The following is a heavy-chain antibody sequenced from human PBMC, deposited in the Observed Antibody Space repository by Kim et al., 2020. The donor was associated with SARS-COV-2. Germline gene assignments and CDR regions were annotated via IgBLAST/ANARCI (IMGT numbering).Heavy chain of an antibody. CDR3: ARDLVSYCSGGSCYFPYYYYGMDV. CDR2: INSDGSST. Sequence: GGSLRLSCAASGFTFSSYWMHWVRQAPGKGLVWVSRINSDGSSTSYADSVKGRFTISRDNAKNTLYLQMNSLRAEDTAVYYCARDLVSYCSGGSCYFPYYYYGMDVWGQGTTVTVSS. CDR1: GFTFSSYW. V-gene: IGHV3-74*01. D-gene: IGHD2-15*01. J-gene: IGHJ6*02.